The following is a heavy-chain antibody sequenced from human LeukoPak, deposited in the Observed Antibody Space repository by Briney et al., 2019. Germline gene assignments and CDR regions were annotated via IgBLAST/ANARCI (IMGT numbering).Heavy chain of an antibody. J-gene: IGHJ4*02. CDR3: TSGASSDYRPDYYFDY. D-gene: IGHD1-26*01. CDR1: GYTFTGYY. V-gene: IGHV1-2*02. CDR2: INPNSGGT. Sequence: GASVKVSCKASGYTFTGYYMHWVRQAPGQGLEWMGWINPNSGGTNYAQKFQGRVTMTRDTSISTAYMDLSRLRSDDTAVYYCTSGASSDYRPDYYFDYWGQGTLVTVSS.